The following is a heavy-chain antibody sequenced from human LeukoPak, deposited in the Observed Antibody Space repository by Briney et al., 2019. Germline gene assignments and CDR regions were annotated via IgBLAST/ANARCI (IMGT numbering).Heavy chain of an antibody. CDR2: ISYDGNK. CDR1: GFTFRSYG. V-gene: IGHV3-30*18. Sequence: GGSLRLSCAASGFTFRSYGMHWVRQAPGKGLEWVAVISYDGNKYYTDSVKGRFTISRDNSKNTLYLQMNSLRAEDTAIYYCAKEREAYCSGGSCYGSDKLFPADYWGQGSLVTVSS. J-gene: IGHJ4*02. CDR3: AKEREAYCSGGSCYGSDKLFPADY. D-gene: IGHD2-15*01.